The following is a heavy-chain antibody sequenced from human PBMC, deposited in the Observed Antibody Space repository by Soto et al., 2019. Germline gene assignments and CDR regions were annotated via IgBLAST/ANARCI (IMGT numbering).Heavy chain of an antibody. CDR3: AKGPDSTAEIDY. J-gene: IGHJ4*02. Sequence: QVQLVESGGGVVQPGRSLRLSCAASGFTFSSYVMHWVRQAPGKGLEWVAVISYDGSNKYYADSVKGRFTISRDNSKNTLYLQMNSLRAEDTAVYYCAKGPDSTAEIDYWGQRTLVTVSS. V-gene: IGHV3-30*18. D-gene: IGHD4-17*01. CDR1: GFTFSSYV. CDR2: ISYDGSNK.